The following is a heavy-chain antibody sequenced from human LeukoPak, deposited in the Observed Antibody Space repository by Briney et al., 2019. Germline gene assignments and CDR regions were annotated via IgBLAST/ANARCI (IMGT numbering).Heavy chain of an antibody. J-gene: IGHJ4*02. V-gene: IGHV3-74*01. CDR1: GFTFGSYR. CDR3: ARVRWGGLYYFDY. CDR2: INSDGRST. Sequence: GGSLRLSCAASGFTFGSYRMHWVRQAPGKGLVGVSRINSDGRSTNYADSVKGRFTISRDNAKNTLYLQMNSLRAEDTAVYYCARVRWGGLYYFDYWGQGTLVTVSS. D-gene: IGHD3-16*01.